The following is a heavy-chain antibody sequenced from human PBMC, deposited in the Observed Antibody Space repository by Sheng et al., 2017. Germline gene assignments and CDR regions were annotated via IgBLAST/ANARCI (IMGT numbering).Heavy chain of an antibody. Sequence: QVQLVQSGAEVKKPGSSVKVSCKASGGTFSSYAISWVRQAPGQGLEWMGGIIPIFGTANYAQKFQGRVTITTDESTSTAYMELSSLRSEDTAVYYCARGVCGGDCSPPPENWFDPWGQGTLVTVSS. D-gene: IGHD2-21*01. CDR3: ARGVCGGDCSPPPENWFDP. V-gene: IGHV1-69*05. CDR1: GGTFSSYA. J-gene: IGHJ5*02. CDR2: IIPIFGTA.